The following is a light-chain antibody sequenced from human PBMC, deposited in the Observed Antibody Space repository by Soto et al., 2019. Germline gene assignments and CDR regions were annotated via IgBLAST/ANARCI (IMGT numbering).Light chain of an antibody. CDR2: DAS. CDR1: QSINSW. J-gene: IGKJ2*01. V-gene: IGKV1-5*01. Sequence: DIQMTQSPSTLSASVGDRVTITCRASQSINSWLAWYQQKPGKAPKLVIYDASSLESGVPSRFSGSGSGTEFTLTISSLQPDDFATYYCQQYNNYYTFGQGTKLEIK. CDR3: QQYNNYYT.